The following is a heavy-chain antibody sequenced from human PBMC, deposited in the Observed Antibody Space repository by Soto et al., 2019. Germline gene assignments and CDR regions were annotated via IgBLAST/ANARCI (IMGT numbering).Heavy chain of an antibody. CDR3: VRTSLVVAAATREDY. D-gene: IGHD2-15*01. CDR1: GFTFSSYW. V-gene: IGHV3-74*01. CDR2: INSDGSST. J-gene: IGHJ4*02. Sequence: EVQLVESGGGLVQPGGSLRLSCAASGFTFSSYWMHWVRQAPGKGLVWVSRINSDGSSTSYADSVKGRFTISRDNVENTLYLQMTSLRAEDTAVYYCVRTSLVVAAATREDYWGQGTLVTVSS.